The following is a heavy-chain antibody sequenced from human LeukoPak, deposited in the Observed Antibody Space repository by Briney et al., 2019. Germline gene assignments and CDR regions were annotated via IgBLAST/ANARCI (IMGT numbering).Heavy chain of an antibody. D-gene: IGHD1-26*01. CDR3: ARVPSGSYRYYSYGMDV. CDR2: IIPIFGTA. V-gene: IGHV1-69*13. CDR1: GGTFSSYA. J-gene: IGHJ6*02. Sequence: SVTVSCKASGGTFSSYAISWVRQDPGQGLEWMGGIIPIFGTANYSQKFQGRVTITAGESTSTAYMELSSLRSEDTAVYYCARVPSGSYRYYSYGMDVWGQGTTVTVSS.